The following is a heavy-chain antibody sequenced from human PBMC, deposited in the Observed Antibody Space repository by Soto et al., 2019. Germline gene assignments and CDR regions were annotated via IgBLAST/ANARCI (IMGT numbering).Heavy chain of an antibody. D-gene: IGHD2-15*01. CDR2: ISYDGSNK. V-gene: IGHV3-30-3*01. Sequence: PGGSLRLSCAASGFTFSSYAMHWVRQAPGKGLEWVAVISYDGSNKYYADSVKGRFTISRDNSKNTLYLQMNSLRAEDTAVYYCARSEGIWRGRPQKGYFDYWGQGTLVTVSS. CDR1: GFTFSSYA. CDR3: ARSEGIWRGRPQKGYFDY. J-gene: IGHJ4*02.